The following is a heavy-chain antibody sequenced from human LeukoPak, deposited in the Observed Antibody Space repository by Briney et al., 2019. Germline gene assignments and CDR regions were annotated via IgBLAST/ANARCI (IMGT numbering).Heavy chain of an antibody. V-gene: IGHV3-15*01. Sequence: GGSLRLSCAASGFTFSNAWMSWVRQAPGKGLEWVGRIKSKTDGGTTDYAAPVKGRFTISRDDSKNTLYLQMNSLKTEDTAVYYCTTDRSYDSSGYYYYYYYGMDVWGQGTTATVSS. J-gene: IGHJ6*02. D-gene: IGHD3-22*01. CDR3: TTDRSYDSSGYYYYYYYGMDV. CDR1: GFTFSNAW. CDR2: IKSKTDGGTT.